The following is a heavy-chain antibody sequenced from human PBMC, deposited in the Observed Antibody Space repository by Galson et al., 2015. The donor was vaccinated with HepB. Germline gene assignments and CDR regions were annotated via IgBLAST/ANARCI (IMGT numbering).Heavy chain of an antibody. V-gene: IGHV3-48*04. J-gene: IGHJ6*02. CDR2: ISSSSTI. D-gene: IGHD3-9*01. CDR1: GFTFSSYS. Sequence: SLRLSCAASGFTFSSYSMNWVRQAPGKGLEWVSYISSSSTIYYADSVKGRFTISRDNAKNSLYLQMNSLRAEDTAVYYCARDYYDILAIYGMDVWGQGTTVTVSS. CDR3: ARDYYDILAIYGMDV.